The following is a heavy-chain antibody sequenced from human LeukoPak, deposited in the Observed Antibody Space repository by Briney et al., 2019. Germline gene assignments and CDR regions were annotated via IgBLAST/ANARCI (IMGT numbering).Heavy chain of an antibody. V-gene: IGHV4-59*08. D-gene: IGHD3-16*02. CDR1: GGSISSYY. CDR3: ARSYYDYVWGSYRPYYFDY. CDR2: IYYSGST. J-gene: IGHJ4*02. Sequence: SETLSLTCTVSGGSISSYYWSWIRQPPGKGLEWIGYIYYSGSTNYNPSLKSRVTISVDTSKNQFSLKLSSVTAADTAVYYCARSYYDYVWGSYRPYYFDYWGQGTLVTVFS.